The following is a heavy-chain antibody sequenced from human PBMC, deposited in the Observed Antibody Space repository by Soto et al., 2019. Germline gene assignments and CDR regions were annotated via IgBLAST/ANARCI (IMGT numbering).Heavy chain of an antibody. D-gene: IGHD3-10*01. Sequence: SETLSLTCTVSGGSISSYYWSWIRQSPGKGLEWIGYIYYSGSTKYNPSLKSRVTISVDTSKNQFSLKLSSVTAADTAVYYCARHPDICWFDLDYWGQGTLVTVSS. V-gene: IGHV4-59*08. CDR3: ARHPDICWFDLDY. CDR2: IYYSGST. CDR1: GGSISSYY. J-gene: IGHJ4*02.